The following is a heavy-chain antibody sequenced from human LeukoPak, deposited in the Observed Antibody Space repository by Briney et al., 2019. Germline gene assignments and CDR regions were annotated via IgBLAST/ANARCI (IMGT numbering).Heavy chain of an antibody. D-gene: IGHD3-3*01. CDR1: GFTFSSYW. CDR2: IKQDGSEK. CDR3: ARDYAFWSGYYRSDY. J-gene: IGHJ4*02. Sequence: GGSLRLSCAASGFTFSSYWMSWVRQAPGKELEWVASIKQDGSEKYYVDSVKGRFTISRDNAKNSLYLQMNSLRAEDTAVYYCARDYAFWSGYYRSDYWGQGTLVTVSS. V-gene: IGHV3-7*01.